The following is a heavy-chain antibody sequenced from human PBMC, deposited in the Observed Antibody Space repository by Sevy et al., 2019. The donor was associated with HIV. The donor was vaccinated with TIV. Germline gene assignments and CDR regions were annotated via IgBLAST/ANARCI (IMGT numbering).Heavy chain of an antibody. D-gene: IGHD6-13*01. CDR2: IRNKADSYNT. V-gene: IGHV3-72*01. J-gene: IGHJ4*02. Sequence: GSLRLFCAGSGFTFSDHYMEWVRQAPGKGLERVGRIRNKADSYNTEYAESVKGRFTISRDDSKNSLYLLMNSLKTEDTAVYYCATHAGIAAAGRVFDYWGQGTLVTVSS. CDR1: GFTFSDHY. CDR3: ATHAGIAAAGRVFDY.